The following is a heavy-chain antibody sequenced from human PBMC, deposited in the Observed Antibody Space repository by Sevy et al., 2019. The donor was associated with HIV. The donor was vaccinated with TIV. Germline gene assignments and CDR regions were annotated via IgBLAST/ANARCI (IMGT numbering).Heavy chain of an antibody. CDR1: GYSISSGFY. V-gene: IGHV4-38-2*02. J-gene: IGHJ4*02. Sequence: SETLSLNCTVSGYSISSGFYWAWIRQPPGKGLEWIGNTHHAAATSYNPSLQSRVTISVDTSKNQFSLTLTSVTAADTAVYYCARDPLGQTPGPDKDYLGQGTLVTVSS. D-gene: IGHD3-16*01. CDR3: ARDPLGQTPGPDKDY. CDR2: THHAAAT.